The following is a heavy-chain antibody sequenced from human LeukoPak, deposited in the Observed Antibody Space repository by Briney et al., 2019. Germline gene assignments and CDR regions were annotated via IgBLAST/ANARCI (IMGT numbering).Heavy chain of an antibody. CDR3: AKPNKVGTIAAAGPFDY. CDR2: ISSSSSYI. J-gene: IGHJ4*02. Sequence: GGSLRLSCAASGFTFSIYSMNWVRQAPGKGLEWVSSISSSSSYIYYADSVKGRFTISRDNAKNSLYLQMNSLRAEDTAVYYCAKPNKVGTIAAAGPFDYWGQGTLVTVSS. V-gene: IGHV3-21*01. D-gene: IGHD6-13*01. CDR1: GFTFSIYS.